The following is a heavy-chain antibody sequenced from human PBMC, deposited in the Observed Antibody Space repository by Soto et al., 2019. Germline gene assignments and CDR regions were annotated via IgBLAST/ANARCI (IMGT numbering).Heavy chain of an antibody. D-gene: IGHD3-22*01. CDR1: GFTFSSYS. CDR3: ARDDSSGYYGPNWFDP. Sequence: GGSLRLSCAASGFTFSSYSMNWVRQAPGKGLEWVSYISSSSSTIYYADSVKGRFTISRDNAKNSLYLQMNSLRDEDTAVYYCARDDSSGYYGPNWFDPWGQGTLVTVSS. J-gene: IGHJ5*02. CDR2: ISSSSSTI. V-gene: IGHV3-48*02.